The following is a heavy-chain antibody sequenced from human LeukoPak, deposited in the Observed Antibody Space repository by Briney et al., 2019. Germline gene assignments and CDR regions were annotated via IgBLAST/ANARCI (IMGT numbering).Heavy chain of an antibody. D-gene: IGHD6-6*01. CDR3: ARDQYSSSSGWFDP. J-gene: IGHJ5*02. CDR2: ISYDGSNK. CDR1: GFTFSSYA. V-gene: IGHV3-30*04. Sequence: GGSLRLSCAASGFTFSSYAMHWVRQAPGKGLEWVAVISYDGSNKYYADSVKGRFTISRDNSKNTLYLQMNSLRAEDAAVYYCARDQYSSSSGWFDPWGQGTLVTVSS.